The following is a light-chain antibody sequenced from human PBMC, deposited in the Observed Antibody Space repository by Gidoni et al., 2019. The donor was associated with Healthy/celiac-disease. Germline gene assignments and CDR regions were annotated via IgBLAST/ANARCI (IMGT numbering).Light chain of an antibody. CDR1: QSVSSN. J-gene: IGKJ1*01. CDR3: QQYNNWPPWT. V-gene: IGKV3-15*01. Sequence: EIVMTQSPATLSVSPGERATLSCRASQSVSSNLAWYQQKPGQAPRLPARFSGSGSGTEFTLTISSLQSEDFAVYCCQQYNNWPPWTFGQGTKVEIK.